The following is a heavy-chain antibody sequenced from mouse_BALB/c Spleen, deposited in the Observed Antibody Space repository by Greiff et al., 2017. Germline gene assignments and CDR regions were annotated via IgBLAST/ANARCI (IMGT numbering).Heavy chain of an antibody. Sequence: VQLQQSGPELTKPGASVKISCKASGYSFTSYYMHWVKQSHGKSLEWIGYIDPFNGGTSYNQKFKGKATLTVDKSSSTAYMHLSSLTSEDSAVYYCARSGGNYDFDYWGQGTTLTVSA. CDR3: ARSGGNYDFDY. CDR2: IDPFNGGT. J-gene: IGHJ2*01. V-gene: IGHV1S135*01. CDR1: GYSFTSYY. D-gene: IGHD2-1*01.